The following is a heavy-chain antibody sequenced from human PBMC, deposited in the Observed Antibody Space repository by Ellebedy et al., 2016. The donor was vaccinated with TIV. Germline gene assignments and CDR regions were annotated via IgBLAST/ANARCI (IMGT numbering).Heavy chain of an antibody. CDR3: ARHRAFTMIVVNWFDP. J-gene: IGHJ5*02. D-gene: IGHD3-22*01. V-gene: IGHV5-10-1*01. CDR2: IDPSDSYT. CDR1: GYSFTSYW. Sequence: GESLKISCKGSGYSFTSYWISCVRQMPGKGLGGMGRIDPSDSYTNYSPSFQGHVTISADKSISTAYLQWSSLKASDTAMYYCARHRAFTMIVVNWFDPWGQGTLVTVSS.